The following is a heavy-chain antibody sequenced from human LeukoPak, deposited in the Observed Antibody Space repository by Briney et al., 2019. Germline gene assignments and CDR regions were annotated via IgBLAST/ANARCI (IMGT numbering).Heavy chain of an antibody. CDR3: ARDSTYPDY. CDR1: GFTFSSYE. CDR2: ISSSGRTT. J-gene: IGHJ4*02. Sequence: PGGSLRLSCAASGFTFSSYEMNWVRQAPGKGLEWVSYISSSGRTTYYADSVKGRFTISRDNAKNSLYLQMNSLRGEDTAVYYCARDSTYPDYWGQGTLVTVSS. V-gene: IGHV3-48*03.